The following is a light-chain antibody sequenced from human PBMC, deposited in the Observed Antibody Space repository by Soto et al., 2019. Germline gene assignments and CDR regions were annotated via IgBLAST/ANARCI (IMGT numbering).Light chain of an antibody. CDR2: WAS. J-gene: IGKJ2*01. V-gene: IGKV4-1*01. CDR3: QQYYTTPPYT. Sequence: DIVMTQSPDSLAVSLGERAAINCKSSQSILFTSNNKNYLAWYQQKPGQPPKLLIYWASTRDSGVPERFSGSGSGTDFTLTISSLQAEDVSVYYCQQYYTTPPYTFGQGTKVEIK. CDR1: QSILFTSNNKNY.